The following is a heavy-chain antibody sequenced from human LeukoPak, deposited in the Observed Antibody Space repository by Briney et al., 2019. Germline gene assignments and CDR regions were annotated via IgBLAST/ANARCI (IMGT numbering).Heavy chain of an antibody. CDR3: ARVPSYDSSGYYLN. D-gene: IGHD3-22*01. Sequence: GASVKVSCKASGYTFTAYNIHWVRQAPGQGPEWMGWINPNSGGTNYAQNFQGRVTMTRDTSISTTYMELSRLRSDDTALYYCARVPSYDSSGYYLNWGQGTLVTVSS. J-gene: IGHJ4*02. CDR1: GYTFTAYN. CDR2: INPNSGGT. V-gene: IGHV1-2*02.